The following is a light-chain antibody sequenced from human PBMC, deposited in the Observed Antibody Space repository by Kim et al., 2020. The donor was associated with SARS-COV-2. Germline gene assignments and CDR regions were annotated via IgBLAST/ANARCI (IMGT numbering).Light chain of an antibody. Sequence: SYEMVQPPSASVSPGQTARITCTGDGLPNQFAFWYQQKPGKAPLLVIHRDSERPSGIPARFSGSKSGTTVTLTISDVLAEDEADNYCQSAGSRGSWVFGGGTQLTVL. CDR1: GLPNQF. V-gene: IGLV3-25*03. CDR3: QSAGSRGSWV. CDR2: RDS. J-gene: IGLJ3*02.